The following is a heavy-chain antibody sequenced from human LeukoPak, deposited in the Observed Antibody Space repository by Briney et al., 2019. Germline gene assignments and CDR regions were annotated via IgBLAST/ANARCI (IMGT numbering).Heavy chain of an antibody. V-gene: IGHV1-18*01. Sequence: GASVKVSCKASGYTFTSYGINWVRQAPGQGLEWMGWISAYNGSTNYAQELQGRVTMTTDTSTTTAYMELRSLRSDDTAVYYCARPQEEDGYNYNWAFDYWGQGTLVTVSS. D-gene: IGHD5-24*01. CDR3: ARPQEEDGYNYNWAFDY. CDR2: ISAYNGST. J-gene: IGHJ4*02. CDR1: GYTFTSYG.